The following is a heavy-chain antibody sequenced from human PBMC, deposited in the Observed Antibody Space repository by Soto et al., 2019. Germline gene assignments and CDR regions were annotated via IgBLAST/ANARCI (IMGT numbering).Heavy chain of an antibody. CDR1: GGSISSYY. V-gene: IGHV4-59*01. J-gene: IGHJ6*02. CDR3: AGGYYYGMDV. Sequence: QVQLQESGPGLVKPSETLSLTCTVSGGSISSYYWSWIRQPPGKGLEWIGYIYYSGSTNYNPSLTRRVTISVDTSKNQFSLKLSSVTAADTAVYYCAGGYYYGMDVWGQGTTVTVSS. CDR2: IYYSGST.